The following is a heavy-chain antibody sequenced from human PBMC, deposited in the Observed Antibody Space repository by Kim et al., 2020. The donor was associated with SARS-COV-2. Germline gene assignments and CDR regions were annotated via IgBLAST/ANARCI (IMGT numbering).Heavy chain of an antibody. V-gene: IGHV3-11*04. CDR3: ARDATVTEGSGMDV. J-gene: IGHJ6*02. D-gene: IGHD4-17*01. Sequence: ADSVKGRFTISRDNAKNSLYLQMNSLRAEDTAVYYCARDATVTEGSGMDVWGQGTTVTVSS.